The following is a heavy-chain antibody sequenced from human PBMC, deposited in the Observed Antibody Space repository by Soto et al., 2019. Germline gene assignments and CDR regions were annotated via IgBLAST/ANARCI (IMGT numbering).Heavy chain of an antibody. J-gene: IGHJ6*02. V-gene: IGHV1-58*01. CDR2: IVVGSGNT. Sequence: ASVKVSCKASGFTFTSSAVQWVRQARGQRLEWIGWIVVGSGNTNCAQKFQERVTITRDMSTSTAYMELSSLRSEDTAVYYCAAQSATGDYDSSGYRKLYYYYGMDVWGQGTTVTVSS. D-gene: IGHD3-22*01. CDR1: GFTFTSSA. CDR3: AAQSATGDYDSSGYRKLYYYYGMDV.